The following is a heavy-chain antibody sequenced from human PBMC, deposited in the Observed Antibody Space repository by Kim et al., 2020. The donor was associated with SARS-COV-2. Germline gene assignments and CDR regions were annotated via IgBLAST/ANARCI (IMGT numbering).Heavy chain of an antibody. Sequence: SETLSLTCAVYGGSFSGYYWSWIRQPPGKGLEWIGEINHSGSTNYNPSLKSRVTISVDTSKNQFSLKLSSVTAADTAVYYCARIVVPAAKLYGMDVWGQGTTVTVSS. D-gene: IGHD2-2*01. CDR1: GGSFSGYY. J-gene: IGHJ6*02. CDR3: ARIVVPAAKLYGMDV. V-gene: IGHV4-34*01. CDR2: INHSGST.